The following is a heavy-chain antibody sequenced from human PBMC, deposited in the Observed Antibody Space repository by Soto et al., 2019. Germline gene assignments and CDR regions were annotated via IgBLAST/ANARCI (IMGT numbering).Heavy chain of an antibody. J-gene: IGHJ4*02. CDR1: GYPFSTHG. V-gene: IGHV1-18*04. D-gene: IGHD3-10*01. CDR3: ARDARGPISDSYFDY. Sequence: QVQLVQSGAQVKKPGASVKVSCKAAGYPFSTHGITWVRQAPGQGPEWMGWISAYNGNTDSAEKFQGRVTMTTDTSTATAYMVLRSLRSDDTAVYYCARDARGPISDSYFDYWGQGTLVIVAS. CDR2: ISAYNGNT.